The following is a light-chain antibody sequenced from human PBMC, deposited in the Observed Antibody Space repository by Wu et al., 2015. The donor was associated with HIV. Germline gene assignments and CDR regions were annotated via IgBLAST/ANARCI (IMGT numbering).Light chain of an antibody. CDR2: GAS. CDR1: QDVNTY. V-gene: IGKV1-9*01. J-gene: IGKJ4*01. CDR3: QHLDSYPLT. Sequence: RLTQSPASLSAFAGDTVTITCRASQDVNTYLAWYQQKPGKVPKVLIYGASTLQSGVPSRFSGSGSGTEFTLTISSLQPEDFATYYCQHLDSYPLTFGGGTKVEI.